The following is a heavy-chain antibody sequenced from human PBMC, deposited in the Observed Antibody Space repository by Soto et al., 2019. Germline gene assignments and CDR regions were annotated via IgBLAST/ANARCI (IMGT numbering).Heavy chain of an antibody. J-gene: IGHJ6*02. Sequence: PGESLKISCKASGYSFASYWIGWVRQMPGKDLEWMGIIYPGDSDTRYSPSFQGQITISADKSLRTAYLQWTSLKASDTALYYCARTSSFTLAFYYDGMDVWGQGTTVTV. CDR2: IYPGDSDT. D-gene: IGHD6-6*01. CDR1: GYSFASYW. CDR3: ARTSSFTLAFYYDGMDV. V-gene: IGHV5-51*01.